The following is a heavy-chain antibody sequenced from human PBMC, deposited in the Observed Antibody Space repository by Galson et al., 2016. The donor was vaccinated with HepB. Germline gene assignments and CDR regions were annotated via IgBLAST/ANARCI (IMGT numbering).Heavy chain of an antibody. CDR3: AREKGGSTMASHWFDP. Sequence: SLRLSCAASGFTFSTQSMNWVRQAPGKGLEWVASISSRSTYIHYADSVEGRLTISRDNAENSLYLEMSSLRVEDTAVYYCAREKGGSTMASHWFDPWGQGTLVAVSS. CDR2: ISSRSTYI. CDR1: GFTFSTQS. J-gene: IGHJ5*02. D-gene: IGHD4/OR15-4a*01. V-gene: IGHV3-21*01.